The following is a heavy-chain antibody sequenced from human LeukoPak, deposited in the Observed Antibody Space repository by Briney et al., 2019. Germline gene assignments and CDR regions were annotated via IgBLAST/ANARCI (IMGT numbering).Heavy chain of an antibody. CDR1: GGSFSGYY. V-gene: IGHV4-34*01. CDR2: INHSGST. D-gene: IGHD2-15*01. CDR3: ARDWASCSGGSCYSVDDAFDI. J-gene: IGHJ3*02. Sequence: SETLSLTCAVYGGSFSGYYWSWIRQPPGKGLEWIGEINHSGSTNYNPSLKSRVTISVDKSKNQFSLKLSSVTAADTAVYYCARDWASCSGGSCYSVDDAFDIWGQGTMVTVSS.